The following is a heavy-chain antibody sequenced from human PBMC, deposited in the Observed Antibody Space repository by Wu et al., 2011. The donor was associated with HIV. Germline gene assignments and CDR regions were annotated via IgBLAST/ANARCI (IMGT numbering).Heavy chain of an antibody. J-gene: IGHJ3*02. Sequence: QVQLVQSGAEVKKPGSSVKVSCKASGGTFSNYAFSWVRQAPGQGLEWMGGIIPIFGTPNHAQRFQGRVTITADKSTSTAYMELSSLRSEDTAIYFCTRGLLYYYDRSGYQNDAFDIWGQGTMVTVSS. CDR3: TRGLLYYYDRSGYQNDAFDI. CDR1: GGTFSNYA. D-gene: IGHD3-22*01. V-gene: IGHV1-69*14. CDR2: IIPIFGTP.